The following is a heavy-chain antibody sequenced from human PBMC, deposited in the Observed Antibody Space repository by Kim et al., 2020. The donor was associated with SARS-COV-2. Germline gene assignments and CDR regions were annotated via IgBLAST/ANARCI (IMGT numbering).Heavy chain of an antibody. Sequence: ASVKVSCKASGYTFTSYYMHWVRQAPGQGLEWMGIINPSGGSTSYAQKFQGRVTMTRDTSTSTVYMELSSLRSEDTAVYYCASEGNLRGVFYWGQGTLVTVSS. D-gene: IGHD3-10*01. CDR2: INPSGGST. J-gene: IGHJ4*02. CDR3: ASEGNLRGVFY. CDR1: GYTFTSYY. V-gene: IGHV1-46*01.